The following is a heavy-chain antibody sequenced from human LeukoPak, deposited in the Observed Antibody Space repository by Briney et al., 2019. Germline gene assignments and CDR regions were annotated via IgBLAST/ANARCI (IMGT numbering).Heavy chain of an antibody. CDR2: ISAYNGNT. CDR3: ARLNYRPIIKFFDC. D-gene: IGHD4-11*01. V-gene: IGHV1-18*01. CDR1: GYTFTSCA. Sequence: ASVKVSCKASGYTFTSCAISWVRQAPGQGLEWMGWISAYNGNTNSAQKLQGRFTMTTDTSTSTAYMELRSLRSDDTAVYYCARLNYRPIIKFFDCWGQGTLVTVSS. J-gene: IGHJ4*02.